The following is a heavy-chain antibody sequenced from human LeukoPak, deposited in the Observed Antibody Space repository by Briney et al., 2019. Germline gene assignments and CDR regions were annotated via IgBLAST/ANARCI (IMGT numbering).Heavy chain of an antibody. CDR1: GFTFTNFW. CDR2: IKEDGSDK. V-gene: IGHV3-7*03. CDR3: ATPLDYYDRSDSHQGGD. D-gene: IGHD3-22*01. Sequence: GGSLRLSCAASGFTFTNFWMTWVRQAPGKGLEWVGDIKEDGSDKNYVDSVKGRFTISRDNAKNSLYLQMNSLRAEDTAVYYCATPLDYYDRSDSHQGGDWGQGTLVTVSS. J-gene: IGHJ4*02.